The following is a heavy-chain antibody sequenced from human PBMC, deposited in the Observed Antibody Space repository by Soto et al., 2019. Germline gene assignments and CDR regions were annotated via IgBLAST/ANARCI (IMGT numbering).Heavy chain of an antibody. CDR1: GYTLTELS. CDR2: FDPEDGET. V-gene: IGHV1-24*01. Sequence: QVQLVQSGAEVKKPGASVKVSCKVSGYTLTELSMHWVRQAPGKGLEWMGGFDPEDGETIYAQKCQGRVTMTEDTSTDTAYMELSSLRSEDTAVYYCATEIPPYDYIWGSYRYTTSYFDYWGQGTLVTVSS. CDR3: ATEIPPYDYIWGSYRYTTSYFDY. J-gene: IGHJ4*02. D-gene: IGHD3-16*02.